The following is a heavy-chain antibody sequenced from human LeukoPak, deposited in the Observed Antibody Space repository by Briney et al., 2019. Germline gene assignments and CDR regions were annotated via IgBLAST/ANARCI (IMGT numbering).Heavy chain of an antibody. Sequence: SVKVSCKASGGTFSSYAISWVRQAPGQGLEWMGGIIPIFGTANYAQKIQGRVAITTDESTSTAYMELSSLRSEDTAVYYWAREVQAARGTFDIWGQGTMVTVSS. J-gene: IGHJ3*02. V-gene: IGHV1-69*05. D-gene: IGHD6-13*01. CDR3: AREVQAARGTFDI. CDR1: GGTFSSYA. CDR2: IIPIFGTA.